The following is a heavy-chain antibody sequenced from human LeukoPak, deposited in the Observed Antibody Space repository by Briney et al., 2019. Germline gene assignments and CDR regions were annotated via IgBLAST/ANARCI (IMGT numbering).Heavy chain of an antibody. D-gene: IGHD6-13*01. J-gene: IGHJ4*02. V-gene: IGHV4-59*08. CDR2: IDYGGST. CDR3: ARSRSWPQYYFDY. CDR1: GGSISSYY. Sequence: SETLSLTCTVSGGSISSYYWIWIRQPPGKGLEWIGFIDYGGSTNYNPSLKSRVTISVDTSKNQFSLKLGSLTAADTAVYYCARSRSWPQYYFDYWGQGTLVTVSS.